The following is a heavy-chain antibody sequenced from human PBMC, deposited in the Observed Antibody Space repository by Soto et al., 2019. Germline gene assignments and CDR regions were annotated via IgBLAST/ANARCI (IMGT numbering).Heavy chain of an antibody. CDR2: NYWNDDT. J-gene: IGHJ4*02. CDR3: AHRYNSPSCYGSLDF. CDR1: GFSLKNSGVG. Sequence: QITLNESGPTLVRPTQTLTLTGTFSGFSLKNSGVGVGVVRKPPGKALEGLGYNYWNDDTRYSPSLKNRFTLTKDSYRNQIFLTMTNMDPVDTARYYCAHRYNSPSCYGSLDFWGQGTLVTVAP. V-gene: IGHV2-5*01. D-gene: IGHD2-2*01.